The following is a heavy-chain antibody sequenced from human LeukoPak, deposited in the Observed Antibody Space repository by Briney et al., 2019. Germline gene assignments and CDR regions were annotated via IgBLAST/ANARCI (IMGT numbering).Heavy chain of an antibody. J-gene: IGHJ4*02. V-gene: IGHV7-4-1*02. D-gene: IGHD3-16*02. CDR2: IHPSTGNP. CDR1: GYTFTSYY. CDR3: ARAFQSLGGLSLPDF. Sequence: GASVKVSCKASGYTFTSYYMHWVRQAPGQGLEWMGWIHPSTGNPTYTQGFTGRFVFSLDTSVSTTYLQIRGLKAEDTAVYYCARAFQSLGGLSLPDFWGQGTLVTVSS.